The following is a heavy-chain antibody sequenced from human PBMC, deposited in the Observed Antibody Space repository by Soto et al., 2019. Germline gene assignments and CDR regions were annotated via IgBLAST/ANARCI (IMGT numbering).Heavy chain of an antibody. V-gene: IGHV3-74*01. CDR1: GFTFNTHW. J-gene: IGHJ4*02. CDR2: IYFDGITT. Sequence: EVQLVESGGGVVQPGGSLRLSCTASGFTFNTHWMHWVRQAPGKGLVWVSRIYFDGITTNYADSVKGRLTVSRDNAKTTVYLHVNTLRDGATAVYYCARGGTMGVDYWGQGTLVTVAS. CDR3: ARGGTMGVDY. D-gene: IGHD1-26*01.